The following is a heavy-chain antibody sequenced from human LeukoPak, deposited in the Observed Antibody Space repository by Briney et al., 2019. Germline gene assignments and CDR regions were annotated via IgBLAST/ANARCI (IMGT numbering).Heavy chain of an antibody. CDR2: ISSSSSYI. J-gene: IGHJ6*03. CDR3: ARDSRIAAGGSDYYYYMDV. CDR1: GFTFSSYS. D-gene: IGHD6-13*01. V-gene: IGHV3-21*01. Sequence: PGGSLRLSCAASGFTFSSYSMNWVRQAPGKGLEWVSSISSSSSYIYYADSVKGRFTISRDNAKNSLYLQMNSLRAEDTAVYHCARDSRIAAGGSDYYYYMDVWGKGTTVTISS.